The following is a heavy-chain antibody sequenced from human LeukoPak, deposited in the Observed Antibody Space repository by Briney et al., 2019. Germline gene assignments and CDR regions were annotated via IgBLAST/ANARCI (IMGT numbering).Heavy chain of an antibody. D-gene: IGHD2-2*01. V-gene: IGHV3-23*01. CDR2: ISGSGGST. Sequence: GGSLRFSCAASGFTFSSYAMSWVRQAPGKGLEWVSAISGSGGSTYYADSVKGRFTISRDNSKNTLYLQMNSLRAEDTAVYYCAKSSDCSSTSCYPSQFYWGQGTLVTVSS. J-gene: IGHJ4*02. CDR1: GFTFSSYA. CDR3: AKSSDCSSTSCYPSQFY.